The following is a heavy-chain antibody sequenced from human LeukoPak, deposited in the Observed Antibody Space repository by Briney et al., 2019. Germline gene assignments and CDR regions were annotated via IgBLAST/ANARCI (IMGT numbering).Heavy chain of an antibody. D-gene: IGHD3-3*01. CDR3: ARAMGTSYGFWSGSYTVSYFYYMDV. Sequence: GGSLRLSCATSGFTFSSYSMTWVRQAPGKGLEWVAKIKQDGSEKNYVDSVKGRFTISRDSTKNSLFLQMNSLRAEDTAVYYCARAMGTSYGFWSGSYTVSYFYYMDVWGKGTTVTVSS. CDR2: IKQDGSEK. V-gene: IGHV3-7*01. CDR1: GFTFSSYS. J-gene: IGHJ6*03.